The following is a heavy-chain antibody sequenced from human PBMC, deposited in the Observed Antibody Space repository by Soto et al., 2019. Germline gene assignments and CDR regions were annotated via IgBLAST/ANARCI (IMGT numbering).Heavy chain of an antibody. V-gene: IGHV5-51*01. CDR3: ASRGHCGFDCSRTPHSYYGIQA. Sequence: GESLKISCKGSGYSFPTYLIVWVRQMPGKGLEWLGTIYPGDSDTRNSPSFQGQVTNSAHKYITTAYLQWSSLTASDTAMYYCASRGHCGFDCSRTPHSYYGIQAWRYGHTVTVAP. CDR1: GYSFPTYL. CDR2: IYPGDSDT. D-gene: IGHD2-21*01. J-gene: IGHJ6*04.